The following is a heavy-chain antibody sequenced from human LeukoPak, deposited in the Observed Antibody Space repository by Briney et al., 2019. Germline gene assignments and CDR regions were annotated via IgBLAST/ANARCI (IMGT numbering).Heavy chain of an antibody. V-gene: IGHV3-74*01. Sequence: GGSLRLSCAASGFTLTNYWMHWVRQAPGKGLVWVSRINADGSSASYADSVKGRFTISRDNAKNTLYLQMNSLRAEDTAMYYCARDYGRSRDYGMDVWGQGTTVTVSS. CDR2: INADGSSA. J-gene: IGHJ6*02. CDR1: GFTLTNYW. D-gene: IGHD3-10*01. CDR3: ARDYGRSRDYGMDV.